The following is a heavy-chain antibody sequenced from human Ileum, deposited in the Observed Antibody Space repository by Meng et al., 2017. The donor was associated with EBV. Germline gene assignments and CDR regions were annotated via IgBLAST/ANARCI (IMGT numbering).Heavy chain of an antibody. CDR1: GYTFSNYA. V-gene: IGHV1-3*01. CDR3: ARVERGVKFDK. J-gene: IGHJ4*03. CDR2: INADNGNT. Sequence: QALLLQVGVEVKKPGAAVKLSCKASGYTFSNYAIHWVRQAPGQRPEWMGWINADNGNTKYSQKFQGRVTITRNTPASTVYMDVRSQRSEDTAVYFCARVERGVKFDKWGHGTLVTVSS. D-gene: IGHD2-21*01.